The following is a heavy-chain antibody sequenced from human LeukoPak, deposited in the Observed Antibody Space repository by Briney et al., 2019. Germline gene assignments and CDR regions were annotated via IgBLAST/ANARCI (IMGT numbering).Heavy chain of an antibody. J-gene: IGHJ4*02. CDR2: IKQDGSEK. CDR3: AREQYYRTNFDY. D-gene: IGHD4-11*01. Sequence: PGGSLRLSCAASGFTFSSYSMNWVRQAPGKGLEWVANIKQDGSEKYYVDSVKGRFTISRDNAKNSLYLQMNSLRAEDTAVYYCAREQYYRTNFDYWGQGTLVTVSS. V-gene: IGHV3-7*03. CDR1: GFTFSSYS.